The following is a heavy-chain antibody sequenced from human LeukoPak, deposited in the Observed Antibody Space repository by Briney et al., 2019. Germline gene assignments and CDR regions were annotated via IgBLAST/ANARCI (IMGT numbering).Heavy chain of an antibody. CDR2: FNPNTGDA. D-gene: IGHD6-25*01. CDR3: ATGGPQTSGEKRGLDY. V-gene: IGHV1-2*04. J-gene: IGHJ4*02. CDR1: GYRFSDFS. Sequence: ASVKVSSKASGYRFSDFSIYWVRQAPGKRLEWMGWFNPNTGDAKYAEKFQGWITMTSDTSIRTAYMEIRSLKSDDTAIYYCATGGPQTSGEKRGLDYWGQGTLVTVSS.